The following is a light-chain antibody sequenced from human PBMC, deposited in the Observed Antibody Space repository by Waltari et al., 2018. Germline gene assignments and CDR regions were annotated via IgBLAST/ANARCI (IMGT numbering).Light chain of an antibody. CDR3: ATWDDSPNGHWV. V-gene: IGLV1-44*01. CDR2: RND. J-gene: IGLJ3*02. Sequence: QSVLTQPPSASGTPGQRVTISCSGSASNIGHNAVNWYQQSPGTAPKLVIYRNDQRPSGVPDRFSGSKSGTSASLAIIGLQSEDEADYYCATWDDSPNGHWVFGGGTKVTVL. CDR1: ASNIGHNA.